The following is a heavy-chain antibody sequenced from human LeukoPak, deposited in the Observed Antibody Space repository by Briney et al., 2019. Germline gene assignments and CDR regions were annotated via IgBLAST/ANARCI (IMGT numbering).Heavy chain of an antibody. D-gene: IGHD4-17*01. V-gene: IGHV3-7*03. Sequence: GGSLRLSCAASGFTFSSYWMSWVRQAPGKGLEWVANIKQDXSEXXXXXXXKXRXTISRXNAKNSLYLQMNSLRAEDTAVYYCARGVTTVTYWGQGTLVTVSS. CDR1: GFTFSSYW. CDR2: IKQDXSEX. CDR3: ARGVTTVTY. J-gene: IGHJ4*02.